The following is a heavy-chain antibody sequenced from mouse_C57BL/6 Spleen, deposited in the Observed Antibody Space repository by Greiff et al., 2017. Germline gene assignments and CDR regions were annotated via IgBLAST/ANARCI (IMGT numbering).Heavy chain of an antibody. Sequence: EVMLVESGGGLVQPGGSLKLSCAASGFTFSDYGMAWVRQAPRKGPEWVAFISNLAYSIYYADTVTGRFTISRENAKNTLYLEMSSLRSEDTAMYYCARQDGSSYWYFDVWGTGTTVTVSS. CDR3: ARQDGSSYWYFDV. D-gene: IGHD1-1*01. J-gene: IGHJ1*03. CDR2: ISNLAYSI. V-gene: IGHV5-15*01. CDR1: GFTFSDYG.